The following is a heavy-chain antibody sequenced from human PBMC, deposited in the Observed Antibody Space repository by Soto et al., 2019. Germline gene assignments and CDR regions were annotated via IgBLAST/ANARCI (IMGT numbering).Heavy chain of an antibody. CDR2: INHSGST. V-gene: IGHV4-34*01. J-gene: IGHJ6*02. Sequence: SETLSLTCAVYGGSFSGYYWRWIRQPPGKGLEWIGEINHSGSTNYNPSLKSRVTISVDTSKNQFSLKLSSVTAADTAVHYCASAGSGGDYYYGMDVWGQGTTVT. D-gene: IGHD6-19*01. CDR1: GGSFSGYY. CDR3: ASAGSGGDYYYGMDV.